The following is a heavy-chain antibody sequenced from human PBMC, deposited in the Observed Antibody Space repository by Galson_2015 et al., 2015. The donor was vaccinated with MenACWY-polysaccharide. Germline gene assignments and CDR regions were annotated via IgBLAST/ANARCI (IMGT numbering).Heavy chain of an antibody. V-gene: IGHV3-66*01. CDR3: ARDDSSSWYGSFDY. CDR2: IYSGGST. Sequence: SLRLSCAASGFTVSSNYMSWVRQAPGKGLEWVSVIYSGGSTYYADSVKGRFTISGDNSKNTLYLQMNSLRAEDTAVYYCARDDSSSWYGSFDYWGQGTLVTVSS. CDR1: GFTVSSNY. J-gene: IGHJ4*02. D-gene: IGHD6-13*01.